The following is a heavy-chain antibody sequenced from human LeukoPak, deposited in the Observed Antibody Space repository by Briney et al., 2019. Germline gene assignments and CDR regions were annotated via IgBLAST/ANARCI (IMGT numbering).Heavy chain of an antibody. CDR2: INPNSGGT. D-gene: IGHD2-2*01. J-gene: IGHJ5*02. V-gene: IGHV1-2*02. CDR3: ARVFTSMTNWFDP. CDR1: GYTFTGYY. Sequence: ASVKVSCKASGYTFTGYYMHWVRQAPGQGLEWMGWINPNSGGTNYAQKFQGRVTMTRDTSISTAYMELSRLRSDDTAVYYCARVFTSMTNWFDPWGQGTLVTASS.